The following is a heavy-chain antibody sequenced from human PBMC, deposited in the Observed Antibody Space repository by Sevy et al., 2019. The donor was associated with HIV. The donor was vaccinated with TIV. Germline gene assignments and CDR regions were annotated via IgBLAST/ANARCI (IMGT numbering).Heavy chain of an antibody. Sequence: GGSLRLSCAASGFTFSSYAMSWVRQAPGKGLEWVSAISRSGGSTYYADSVKGRFTISRDNSKNTLYLQMNSLRAEDTAVYYCAKTSAKGDDAFNIWGQGTMVTVSS. CDR1: GFTFSSYA. CDR3: AKTSAKGDDAFNI. V-gene: IGHV3-23*01. CDR2: ISRSGGST. J-gene: IGHJ3*02. D-gene: IGHD3-16*01.